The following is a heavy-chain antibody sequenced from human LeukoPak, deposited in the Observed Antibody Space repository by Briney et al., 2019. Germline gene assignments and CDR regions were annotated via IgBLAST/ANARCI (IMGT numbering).Heavy chain of an antibody. Sequence: SETLSLTCTVSGGSISSYYWSWIRQPAGKGLEWIGRIYTSGSTNYNPSLKSRVTMSVDTSKNQFSLKLSSVTAADTAVYYCARRSCDILTGCDAFDIWGQGTMVTVSS. D-gene: IGHD3-9*01. CDR2: IYTSGST. CDR3: ARRSCDILTGCDAFDI. CDR1: GGSISSYY. V-gene: IGHV4-4*07. J-gene: IGHJ3*02.